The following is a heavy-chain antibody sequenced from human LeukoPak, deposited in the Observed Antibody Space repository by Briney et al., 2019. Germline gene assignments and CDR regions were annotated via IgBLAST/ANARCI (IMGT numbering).Heavy chain of an antibody. CDR3: ARAVVGADFDY. V-gene: IGHV3-74*01. CDR1: GFTFSSYW. Sequence: GGSLRLSCAASGFTFSSYWMHWVRQAPGKGLVWVSRINSDGSSTSYADSVKGRFTISRENAKNTLYLQMNSLRSEDTAVYYCARAVVGADFDYWGQGTLVTVSS. J-gene: IGHJ4*02. D-gene: IGHD1-26*01. CDR2: INSDGSST.